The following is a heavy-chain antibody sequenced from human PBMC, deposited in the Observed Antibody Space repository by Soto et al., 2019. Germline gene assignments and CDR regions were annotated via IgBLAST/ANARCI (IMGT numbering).Heavy chain of an antibody. CDR2: ISYDGSNK. J-gene: IGHJ6*02. CDR3: AKDLSLYNWSPGGMDV. V-gene: IGHV3-30*18. CDR1: GFTFSSYG. Sequence: GGSLRLSCAASGFTFSSYGMHWVRQAPGKGLEWVAVISYDGSNKYYADSVKGRFTISRDNSKNTLYLQMNSLRAEDTAVYYCAKDLSLYNWSPGGMDVWGQGTTVTVSS. D-gene: IGHD1-20*01.